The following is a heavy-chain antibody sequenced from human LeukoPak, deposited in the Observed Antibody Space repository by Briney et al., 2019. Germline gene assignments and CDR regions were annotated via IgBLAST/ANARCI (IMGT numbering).Heavy chain of an antibody. V-gene: IGHV3-23*01. CDR3: AKDPAMIVVVIPDY. CDR1: GFTFSSYA. D-gene: IGHD3-22*01. J-gene: IGHJ4*02. CDR2: ISGSGGST. Sequence: GGSLRLSCAASGFTFSSYAMSWVRQAPGKGLEWVSAISGSGGSTYYADSVKGRFTISRDNSKNTLYLQMNSLRAEDTAVYYCAKDPAMIVVVIPDYWGQGTLVTVSS.